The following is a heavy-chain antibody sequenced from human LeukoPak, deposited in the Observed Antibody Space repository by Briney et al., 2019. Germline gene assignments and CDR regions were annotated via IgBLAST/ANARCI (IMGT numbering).Heavy chain of an antibody. V-gene: IGHV4-59*01. Sequence: PSETLFLTCTVSGGSISSYYWSWIRQPPGKGLEWIGYIYYSGSTNYNPSLKSRVTISVDTSKNQFSLKLSSVTAADTAVYYCARVSGGDLDYWGQGTLVTVSS. J-gene: IGHJ4*02. CDR1: GGSISSYY. CDR2: IYYSGST. CDR3: ARVSGGDLDY. D-gene: IGHD2-21*02.